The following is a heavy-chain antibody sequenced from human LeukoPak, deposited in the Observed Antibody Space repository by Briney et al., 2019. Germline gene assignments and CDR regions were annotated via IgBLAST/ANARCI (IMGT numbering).Heavy chain of an antibody. Sequence: PGGSLRLSCAASGFTFSSYAMSWVRQAPGKGLEWVSAISGSGGSTYYTDSVKGRFTISRDNSKNTLYLQMNSLRAEDTAVYYCVKRNRYYDSSGGIWGQGTLVTVSS. J-gene: IGHJ4*02. CDR3: VKRNRYYDSSGGI. CDR2: ISGSGGST. D-gene: IGHD3-22*01. CDR1: GFTFSSYA. V-gene: IGHV3-23*01.